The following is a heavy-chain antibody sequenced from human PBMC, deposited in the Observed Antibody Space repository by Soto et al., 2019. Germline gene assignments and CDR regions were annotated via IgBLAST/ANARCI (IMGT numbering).Heavy chain of an antibody. CDR1: GGSIRSGGYY. CDR3: ARNQRRDGYNYFDY. Sequence: LSLTCTVSGGSIRSGGYYWSWIRQHPGKGLEWIGYIYYSGSTYYNPSLKSRVTISVDTSKNQFSLKLSSVTAADTAVYYCARNQRRDGYNYFDYWGQGTLVTVSS. D-gene: IGHD5-12*01. V-gene: IGHV4-31*03. J-gene: IGHJ4*02. CDR2: IYYSGST.